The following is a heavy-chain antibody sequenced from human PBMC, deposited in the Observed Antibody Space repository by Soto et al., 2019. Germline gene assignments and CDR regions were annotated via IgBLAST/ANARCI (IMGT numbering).Heavy chain of an antibody. D-gene: IGHD6-13*01. CDR1: GGSISSGGYY. V-gene: IGHV4-31*03. CDR3: ARVYSSSRAEYPQH. J-gene: IGHJ1*01. Sequence: QVQLQESGPGLVKPSQTLSLTCTVSGGSISSGGYYWSWIRQHPGKGLEWIGYIYYSGSTYYNPSLKSRVTISVDTSKNQFSLKLSSVTAADMAVYYCARVYSSSRAEYPQHWGQGTLVTVSS. CDR2: IYYSGST.